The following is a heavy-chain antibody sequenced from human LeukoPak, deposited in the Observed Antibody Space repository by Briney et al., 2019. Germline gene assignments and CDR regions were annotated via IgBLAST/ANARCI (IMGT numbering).Heavy chain of an antibody. CDR1: GGSISSGGYY. Sequence: SETLSLTCTVSGGSISSGGYYWSWIRQRPGKGLEWIGYIYYSGSTYYNPSLKSRVTISVDTSKNQFSLKLSSVTAADTAVYYCARAFYYYDSSGYYKEYYFDYWGQGTLVTVSS. D-gene: IGHD3-22*01. CDR3: ARAFYYYDSSGYYKEYYFDY. V-gene: IGHV4-31*03. J-gene: IGHJ4*02. CDR2: IYYSGST.